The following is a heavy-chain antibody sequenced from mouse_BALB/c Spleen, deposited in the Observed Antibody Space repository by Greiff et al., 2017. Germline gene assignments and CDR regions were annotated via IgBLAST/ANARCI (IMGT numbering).Heavy chain of an antibody. Sequence: VQLKQSGPGLVKPSQSLSLTCTVTGYSITSDYAWNWIRQFPGNKLEWMGYISYSGSTSYNPSLKSRISITRDTSKNQFFLQLNSVTTEDTATYYCARRDYYGYGFAYWGQGTLVTVSA. CDR2: ISYSGST. V-gene: IGHV3-2*02. D-gene: IGHD1-2*01. CDR1: GYSITSDYA. J-gene: IGHJ3*01. CDR3: ARRDYYGYGFAY.